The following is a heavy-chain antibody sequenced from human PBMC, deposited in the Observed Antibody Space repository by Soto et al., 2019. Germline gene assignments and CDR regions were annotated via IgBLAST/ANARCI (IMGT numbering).Heavy chain of an antibody. D-gene: IGHD3-22*01. CDR1: GFTFSSYS. Sequence: EVQLVESGGGLVKPGGSLRLSCAASGFTFSSYSMNWVRHAPGKGLELVSSITGSSSDIYYADSVKGRFTISRDNAKNSLYLHMNSLRAEDTAVYYCARDVYYYYSSAYWAYWGQGTLVTVSS. CDR3: ARDVYYYYSSAYWAY. CDR2: ITGSSSDI. V-gene: IGHV3-21*02. J-gene: IGHJ4*02.